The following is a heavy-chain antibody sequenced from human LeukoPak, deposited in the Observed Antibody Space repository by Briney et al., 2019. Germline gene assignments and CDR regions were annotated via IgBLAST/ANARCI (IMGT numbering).Heavy chain of an antibody. CDR1: GYTFTNYC. CDR3: ARVRGSTVTTSREYYFDY. CDR2: ISAYNGNT. Sequence: ASVNVSFKASGYTFTNYCISWVRQAPGQGLEWMGWISAYNGNTNYAQKLQGRVTMTTDTSTSTAYMELRSLRSDDTAVYYCARVRGSTVTTSREYYFDYWGQGTLVTVSS. J-gene: IGHJ4*02. D-gene: IGHD4-17*01. V-gene: IGHV1-18*04.